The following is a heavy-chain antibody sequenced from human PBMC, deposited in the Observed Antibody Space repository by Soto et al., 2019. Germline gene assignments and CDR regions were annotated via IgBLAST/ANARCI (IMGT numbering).Heavy chain of an antibody. D-gene: IGHD3-22*01. CDR2: ISYDGSNK. CDR3: AKSSSTYDSSGYYSH. CDR1: GFTFSSYG. V-gene: IGHV3-30*18. J-gene: IGHJ4*02. Sequence: PGGSLRLSCAASGFTFSSYGMHWVRRAPGKGLEWVAVISYDGSNKYYADSVKGRFTISRDNSKNTLYLQMNSLRAEDTAVYYCAKSSSTYDSSGYYSHWGQGTLVTVSS.